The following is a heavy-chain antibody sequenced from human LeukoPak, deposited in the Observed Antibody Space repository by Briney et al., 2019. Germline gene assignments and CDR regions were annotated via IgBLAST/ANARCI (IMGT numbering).Heavy chain of an antibody. J-gene: IGHJ4*02. D-gene: IGHD7-27*01. Sequence: SETLSLTCTVSGGSISSGSYYWSWIRQPAGKGLEWIGRIYTSGSTNYNPSLKSRVTISVDTSKNQFSLKLSSVTAADTAVYYCARANWGFFDPQPFDYWGQGTLVTVSS. CDR2: IYTSGST. V-gene: IGHV4-61*02. CDR1: GGSISSGSYY. CDR3: ARANWGFFDPQPFDY.